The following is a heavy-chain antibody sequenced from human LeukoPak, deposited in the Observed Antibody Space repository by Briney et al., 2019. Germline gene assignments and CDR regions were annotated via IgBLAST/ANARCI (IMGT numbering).Heavy chain of an antibody. CDR3: AKELWYFFDY. V-gene: IGHV3-30*18. CDR2: ISYDGSNK. CDR1: GFTFSSYG. Sequence: GGSLRLSCAASGFTFSSYGMHWVRQAPGKGLEWVAVISYDGSNKYYADSVKGRLTISRDNSKNTLYLQMNSLRAEDTAVYYCAKELWYFFDYWGQGTLVTVSS. J-gene: IGHJ4*02. D-gene: IGHD3-9*01.